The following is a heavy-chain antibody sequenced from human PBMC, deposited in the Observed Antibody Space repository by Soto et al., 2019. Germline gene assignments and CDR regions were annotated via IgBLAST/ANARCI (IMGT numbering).Heavy chain of an antibody. V-gene: IGHV3-30*04. J-gene: IGHJ4*02. D-gene: IGHD3-10*01. CDR1: GFIFSSYA. CDR3: ARSRSGAVADSFDF. CDR2: ISKDGSSK. Sequence: PGGSLRRSCAASGFIFSSYAIHGVRQAPGKGLEWLAVISKDGSSKYYLDSVKGLFTISRDNSKNTVHLEMNSLRDEDTALYYCARSRSGAVADSFDFWGQGTLVTVSS.